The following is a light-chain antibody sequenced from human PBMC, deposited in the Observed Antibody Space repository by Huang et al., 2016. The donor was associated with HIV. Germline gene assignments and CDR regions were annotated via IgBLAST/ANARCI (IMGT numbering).Light chain of an antibody. Sequence: EIVLTQSPATLSLSPGERATLSCRASQSVSSYFAWYQQKPGQAPRLLIYDASNRATGIPARFCGSGSGTDFTLTISSLEPEDFAVYYCQQRSNWPLAFGGGTKVEIK. CDR1: QSVSSY. V-gene: IGKV3-11*01. CDR2: DAS. CDR3: QQRSNWPLA. J-gene: IGKJ4*01.